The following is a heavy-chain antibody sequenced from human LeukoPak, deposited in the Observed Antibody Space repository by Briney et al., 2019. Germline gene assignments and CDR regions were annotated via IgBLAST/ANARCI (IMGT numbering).Heavy chain of an antibody. D-gene: IGHD1-26*01. CDR3: ARWALGAY. J-gene: IGHJ4*02. CDR2: ISYDGSNK. V-gene: IGHV3-30*03. Sequence: GGSLRLSCAASGFTFSSYGMHWVRQAPGKGLEWVAVISYDGSNKYYADSVKGRFTISRDNSKNTLYLQMNSLRAEDTAVYYCARWALGAYWGQGTLVTVSS. CDR1: GFTFSSYG.